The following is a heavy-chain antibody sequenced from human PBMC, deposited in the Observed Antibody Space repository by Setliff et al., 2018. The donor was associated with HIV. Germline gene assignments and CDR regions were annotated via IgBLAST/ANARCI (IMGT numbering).Heavy chain of an antibody. V-gene: IGHV4-34*01. D-gene: IGHD3-3*01. J-gene: IGHJ5*02. Sequence: SETLSLTCAVYGWSVSDDYRSWVRQPPGRGMEWNGELNDSGNTNFSPSLKNRVTMSVDTSKSQFSLNLTSVTVADTAVYCCARGVGRFGVVTCFNPWGHGVLFTVSS. CDR3: ARGVGRFGVVTCFNP. CDR1: GWSVSDDY. CDR2: LNDSGNT.